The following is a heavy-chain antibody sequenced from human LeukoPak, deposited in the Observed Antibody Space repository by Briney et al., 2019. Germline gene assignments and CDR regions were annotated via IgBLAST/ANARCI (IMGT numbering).Heavy chain of an antibody. CDR1: GFTVSSNY. D-gene: IGHD2-15*01. J-gene: IGHJ4*02. CDR2: IYSGSST. CDR3: AREYCSGGSCYSRYDY. Sequence: GGSLRLSCAASGFTVSSNYMSWVRQAPGKGLEWVSVIYSGSSTYYADSVKGRFTISRDNSKNTLYLQMNSLRAEDTAVYYCAREYCSGGSCYSRYDYWGQGTLVTVSS. V-gene: IGHV3-66*01.